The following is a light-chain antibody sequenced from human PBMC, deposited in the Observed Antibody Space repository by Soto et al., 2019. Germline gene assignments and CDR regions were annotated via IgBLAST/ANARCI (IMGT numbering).Light chain of an antibody. CDR2: EVS. CDR1: SSDVGGYNY. V-gene: IGLV2-14*01. CDR3: CSFTSSSTVV. Sequence: QSVLTQPASVSGTPGQSITISCTGTSSDVGGYNYVSWYQQHPGKATKLLIYEVSKRPSGVANRFSGSKSANTASLTISGLQAEDEADYYCCSFTSSSTVVFGGGTKLTVL. J-gene: IGLJ3*02.